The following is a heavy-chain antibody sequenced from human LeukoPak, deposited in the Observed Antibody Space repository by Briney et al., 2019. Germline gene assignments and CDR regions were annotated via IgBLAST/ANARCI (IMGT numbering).Heavy chain of an antibody. J-gene: IGHJ4*02. CDR3: ARSKGVGATTGFTY. CDR2: ISACRLYI. D-gene: IGHD1-26*01. Sequence: GGSLRLSCAASGFTFSSYAMSWVRQAPGKGLKWVSSISACRLYIYYADSLKGRFTISSDNAKNSLYLQMNSLRAEDTAVYYCARSKGVGATTGFTYWGQGTLVTVSS. CDR1: GFTFSSYA. V-gene: IGHV3-21*01.